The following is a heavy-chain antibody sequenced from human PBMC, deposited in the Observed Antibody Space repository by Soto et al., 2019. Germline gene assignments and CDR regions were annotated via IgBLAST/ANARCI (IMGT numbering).Heavy chain of an antibody. J-gene: IGHJ4*02. CDR1: GFTFSGST. CDR3: TRQHLDVPVASAIDY. D-gene: IGHD6-19*01. V-gene: IGHV3-73*02. CDR2: VPSKTNTYAT. Sequence: EVQLVESGGGLVQPGGSLKLSCAASGFTFSGSTIHWVRQTSGKGLECIGRVPSKTNTYATAYAASVRGRFTISRDDSKNTAYLQINSLKTEDTAVYYCTRQHLDVPVASAIDYWGQGTLVTVSS.